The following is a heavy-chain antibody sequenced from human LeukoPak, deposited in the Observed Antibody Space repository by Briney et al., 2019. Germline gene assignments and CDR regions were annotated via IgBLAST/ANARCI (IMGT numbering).Heavy chain of an antibody. CDR1: GGSISSYY. D-gene: IGHD1-26*01. CDR2: TYYSGST. CDR3: ARGRWELPPLDY. V-gene: IGHV4-59*01. Sequence: SETLSLTCTVSGGSISSYYWSWIRQPPGKGLEWIGYTYYSGSTNYNPSLKSRVTISVDTSKNQFSLKLSSVTAADTAVYYCARGRWELPPLDYWGQGTLVTVSS. J-gene: IGHJ4*02.